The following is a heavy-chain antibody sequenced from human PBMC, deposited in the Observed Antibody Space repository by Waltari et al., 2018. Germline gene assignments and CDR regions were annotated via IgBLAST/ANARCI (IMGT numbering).Heavy chain of an antibody. J-gene: IGHJ4*02. CDR1: GASMISTYC. CDR3: ARDRGRGLYLDS. Sequence: QLQLQESGPGLVKPSGPLSLPCVVSGASMISTYCWGWVRESPGKGLEWIGQVDRSGRTNYNPSFASRVIMSLDTSINHFSRNMLSATAADTAIYYCARDRGRGLYLDSWGRGTLVSVSP. V-gene: IGHV4-4*02. D-gene: IGHD2-15*01. CDR2: VDRSGRT.